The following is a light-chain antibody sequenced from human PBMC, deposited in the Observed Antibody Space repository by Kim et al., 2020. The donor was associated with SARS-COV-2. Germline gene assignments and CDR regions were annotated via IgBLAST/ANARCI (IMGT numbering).Light chain of an antibody. CDR2: EGN. CDR1: ASDVGAYNL. Sequence: QSALTQPASVSESLGQLITISCTGTASDVGAYNLVSWYQQYPGKGPKLIIYEGNKRAPGVSNRFSGSKSGSWASLTISGLQPEDEADYHCCSYAGSSTWVFGGGTQLTVL. J-gene: IGLJ3*02. V-gene: IGLV2-23*01. CDR3: CSYAGSSTWV.